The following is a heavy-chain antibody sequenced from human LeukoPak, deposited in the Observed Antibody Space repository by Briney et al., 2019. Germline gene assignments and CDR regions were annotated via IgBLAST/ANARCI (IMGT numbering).Heavy chain of an antibody. CDR1: GLTFSTYW. V-gene: IGHV3-7*01. J-gene: IGHJ4*02. D-gene: IGHD2-21*02. Sequence: GGSLRLSCAPSGLTFSTYWVGWVRQAPGKGLEWLANINQGGSEKYYVDSVKGRFTISRDNAKNSLFLQMNSLRAEDTAVYYCARDVGDLWGQGTLVTVSS. CDR2: INQGGSEK. CDR3: ARDVGDL.